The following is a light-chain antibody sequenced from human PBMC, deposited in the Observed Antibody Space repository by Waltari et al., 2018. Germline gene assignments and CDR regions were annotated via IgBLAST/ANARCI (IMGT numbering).Light chain of an antibody. Sequence: QMNKWQSCVSASVGDRAPITCQASQDISNYVNWYHQKPGKAPKLLIYYAYKLETGVPSRFSGIVSGADFTVTIRSRYPEDIATYYCQQYDNLPPLPFGAGTTVEI. CDR3: QQYDNLPPLP. CDR1: QDISNY. J-gene: IGKJ4*01. CDR2: YAY. V-gene: IGKV1-33*01.